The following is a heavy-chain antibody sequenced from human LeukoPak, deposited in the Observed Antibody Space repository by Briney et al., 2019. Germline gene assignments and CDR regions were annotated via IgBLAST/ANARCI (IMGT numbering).Heavy chain of an antibody. CDR3: AKTDSCGWTYYFDY. J-gene: IGHJ4*02. V-gene: IGHV3-23*01. CDR2: ISGSGGST. D-gene: IGHD6-19*01. CDR1: GFTFSSYA. Sequence: GGSLRLSCAASGFTFSSYAMSWVRQAPGKGLEWVSTISGSGGSTYYADSVKGRFTISRDNSKKTLYLQMNSLRADDTAVYYCAKTDSCGWTYYFDYWGQGTLVTVSS.